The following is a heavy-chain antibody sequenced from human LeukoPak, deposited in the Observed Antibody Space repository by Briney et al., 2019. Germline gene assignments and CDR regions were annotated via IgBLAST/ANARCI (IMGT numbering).Heavy chain of an antibody. Sequence: PGGSLRLSCVVSGFPLGDYDITWVRQTPGKGLEYVSSIGSGGYTFYAGSVRGRFSISRDISQNTVLLQMNSLRAEDTAIYFCAKKLPGASFYFDFWGQGTRVSVSS. CDR2: IGSGGYT. J-gene: IGHJ4*01. D-gene: IGHD7-27*01. CDR1: GFPLGDYD. V-gene: IGHV3-23*01. CDR3: AKKLPGASFYFDF.